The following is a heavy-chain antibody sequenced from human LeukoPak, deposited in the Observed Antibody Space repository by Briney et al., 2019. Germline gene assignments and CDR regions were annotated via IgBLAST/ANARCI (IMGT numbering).Heavy chain of an antibody. Sequence: GGSLRLSCAASGFTFSNYWMHWVRQGPGKALMWVSRINNDGSTITYADSVQGRFTISRDNAKNTLYLQMNSLRADDTAVYYCVSLRVSTVRDSFDLWGQGTMVTVSS. J-gene: IGHJ3*01. CDR3: VSLRVSTVRDSFDL. CDR1: GFTFSNYW. CDR2: INNDGSTI. V-gene: IGHV3-74*01. D-gene: IGHD3-10*01.